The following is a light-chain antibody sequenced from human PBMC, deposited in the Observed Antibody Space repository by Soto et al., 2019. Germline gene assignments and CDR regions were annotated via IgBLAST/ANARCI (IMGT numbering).Light chain of an antibody. CDR2: EGS. CDR1: SIDVGSYNL. V-gene: IGLV2-23*01. Sequence: QSLLTQPASVSGSPGQSITICCPGTSIDVGSYNLVSWYQQHPGKAPKLMIYEGSKRPSGVSNRFSGSKSGNTASLTISGLQAGDEADYYCCSYAGSTTFYVFGTGTKVTVL. CDR3: CSYAGSTTFYV. J-gene: IGLJ1*01.